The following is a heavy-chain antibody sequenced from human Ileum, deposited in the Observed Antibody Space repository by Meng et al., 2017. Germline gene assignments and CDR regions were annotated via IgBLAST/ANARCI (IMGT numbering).Heavy chain of an antibody. CDR1: SGSISSNTF. D-gene: IGHD4-23*01. CDR3: ARHGGYSQDF. CDR2: ISHSGSA. V-gene: IGHV4-4*02. Sequence: GRRREAGPGLVLPSGTLSLTCAVSSGSISSNTFWSWVRQPPGKGLEWIGQISHSGSAYYNPSLKSRVTMSVDKSKSQFSLMLTSVTAADTAIYYCARHGGYSQDFWGQGTLVTVSS. J-gene: IGHJ4*02.